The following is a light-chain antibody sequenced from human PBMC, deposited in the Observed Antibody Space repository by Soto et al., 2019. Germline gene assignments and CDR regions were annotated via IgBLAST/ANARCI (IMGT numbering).Light chain of an antibody. J-gene: IGLJ1*01. CDR2: EGS. Sequence: QSVLTQPASVSGAPGQSITISCTGTSSDVGSYNLVSWYQQHPGKAPKLMIYEGSKRPSGVSNRFSGSKSGNTASLTISGLQAEDEADYYCCSHARSAKVFGTGTKVTVL. V-gene: IGLV2-23*01. CDR3: CSHARSAKV. CDR1: SSDVGSYNL.